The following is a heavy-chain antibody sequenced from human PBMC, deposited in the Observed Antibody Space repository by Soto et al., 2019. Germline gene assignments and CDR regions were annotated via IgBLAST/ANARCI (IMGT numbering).Heavy chain of an antibody. Sequence: QVQLVESGGGLVKPAGSLRLSCAASGFSFSDYYMNWIRQAPGKGLEWISYISNSGTTIHYADSVKGRFTISRDNAKNSLYLQMSTLRAEDTDIYYCAIGPGGYSFESWGQGTLVTVSS. CDR3: AIGPGGYSFES. CDR1: GFSFSDYY. D-gene: IGHD1-1*01. J-gene: IGHJ4*02. V-gene: IGHV3-11*01. CDR2: ISNSGTTI.